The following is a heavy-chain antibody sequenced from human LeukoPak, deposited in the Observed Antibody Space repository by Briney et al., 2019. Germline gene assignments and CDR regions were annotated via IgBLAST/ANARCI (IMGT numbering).Heavy chain of an antibody. D-gene: IGHD6-13*01. CDR1: GYSISSGYY. CDR3: ARGIAAAGTEYFDY. CDR2: IYHSGST. Sequence: SETLSLTCTVSGYSISSGYYWGWIRQPPGKGLEWIGSIYHSGSTYYNPSLKSRVTISVDTSKNQFSLKLSSVTAADTAMYYCARGIAAAGTEYFDYWGQGTLVTVSS. J-gene: IGHJ4*02. V-gene: IGHV4-38-2*02.